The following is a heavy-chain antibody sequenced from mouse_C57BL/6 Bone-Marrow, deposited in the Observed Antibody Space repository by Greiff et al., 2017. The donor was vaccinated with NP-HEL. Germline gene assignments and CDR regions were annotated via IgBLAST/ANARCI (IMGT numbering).Heavy chain of an antibody. CDR2: ISDGGSYT. V-gene: IGHV5-4*03. D-gene: IGHD2-12*01. CDR1: GFTFSSYA. Sequence: EVNVVESGGGLVKPGGSLKLSCAASGFTFSSYAMSWVRQTPEKRLEWVATISDGGSYTYYPDNVKGRFTISRDNAKNNLYLQMSHLKSEDTAMYYCADPDDMFAYWGQGTLVTVSA. CDR3: ADPDDMFAY. J-gene: IGHJ3*01.